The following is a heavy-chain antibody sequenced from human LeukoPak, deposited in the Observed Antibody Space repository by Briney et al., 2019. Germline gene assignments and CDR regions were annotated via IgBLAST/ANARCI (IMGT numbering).Heavy chain of an antibody. CDR3: ARFGRGYSYGSDY. CDR2: ISSNGNTI. J-gene: IGHJ4*02. V-gene: IGHV3-11*01. D-gene: IGHD5-18*01. CDR1: GFTFSDHY. Sequence: GGSLRLSCAASGFTFSDHYMSWIRQAPGKGLEWVSYISSNGNTIYYADSVKGRFAISRDNAKNSLYVQMDSLRAEDTAVYYCARFGRGYSYGSDYWGQGTLVTASS.